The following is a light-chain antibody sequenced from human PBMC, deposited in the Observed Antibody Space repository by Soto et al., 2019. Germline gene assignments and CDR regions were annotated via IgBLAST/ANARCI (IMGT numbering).Light chain of an antibody. CDR2: AAS. J-gene: IGKJ3*01. CDR3: QKYSSVPV. V-gene: IGKV1-27*01. Sequence: DIQMTQSPTSLSASVGDRVTITCRARQGIRNFVAWYQQKPGKAPQLLIYAASTLQSGVPSRFSGSGSGTDFTLTINSLQPEDVATYSCQKYSSVPVFGPGTKVEMK. CDR1: QGIRNF.